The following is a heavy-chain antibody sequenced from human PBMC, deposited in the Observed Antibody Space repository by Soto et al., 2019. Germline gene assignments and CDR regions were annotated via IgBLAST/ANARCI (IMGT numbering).Heavy chain of an antibody. CDR3: ESEERNDAFDF. J-gene: IGHJ3*01. CDR1: GFTFSSYY. CDR2: ISSSGSSI. V-gene: IGHV3-48*03. Sequence: PXGSLRLCCAASGFTFSSYYMNWVRRAPGKGLEWVSYISSSGSSIYYEDSAKGRFTISRDNAKNSLYLQMNSLRAEDTAVYYCESEERNDAFDFWGQGTMVTVSS. D-gene: IGHD1-1*01.